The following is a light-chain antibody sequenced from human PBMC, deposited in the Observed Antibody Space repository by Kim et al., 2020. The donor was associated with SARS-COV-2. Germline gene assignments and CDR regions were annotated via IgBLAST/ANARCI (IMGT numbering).Light chain of an antibody. V-gene: IGLV3-21*04. Sequence: SYELTQPPSVSVAPGQTATVTCGGDNIGSKTVHWYQQKSGQAPVLVIYYDTDRPSGIPERFSGSNSGNTATLTISRVGAGDEADYYCQVWDSSSHHEVFGTGTKVTVL. CDR1: NIGSKT. J-gene: IGLJ1*01. CDR2: YDT. CDR3: QVWDSSSHHEV.